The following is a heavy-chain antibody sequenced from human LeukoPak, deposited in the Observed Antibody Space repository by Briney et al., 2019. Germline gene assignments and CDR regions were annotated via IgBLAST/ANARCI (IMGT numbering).Heavy chain of an antibody. V-gene: IGHV1-69*05. CDR1: GGTFSSYA. D-gene: IGHD5-12*01. CDR3: AGLGYSGYGPRSRFDN. CDR2: IIPIFGTA. Sequence: GSSVKVSCKASGGTFSSYAISWVRQAPGQGLEWMGGIIPIFGTANYAQKFQGRVTITTDEATTTAYQELSNLRSDDTAVYYCAGLGYSGYGPRSRFDNWGQGTLITVST. J-gene: IGHJ4*02.